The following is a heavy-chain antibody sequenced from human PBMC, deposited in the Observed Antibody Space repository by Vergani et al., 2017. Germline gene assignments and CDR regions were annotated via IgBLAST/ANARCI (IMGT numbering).Heavy chain of an antibody. CDR3: ARVLDYGDYEGYSSGMDV. D-gene: IGHD4-17*01. CDR2: ISSSSSYI. CDR1: GFTFSSYS. Sequence: EVQLVESGGGLVKPGGSLRLSCAASGFTFSSYSMNWVRQAPGKGLEWVSSISSSSSYIYYADSVKGRFTISRDNAKNSLYLQMNSLRAEDTAVYYCARVLDYGDYEGYSSGMDVWGQGTTLTVSS. V-gene: IGHV3-21*01. J-gene: IGHJ6*02.